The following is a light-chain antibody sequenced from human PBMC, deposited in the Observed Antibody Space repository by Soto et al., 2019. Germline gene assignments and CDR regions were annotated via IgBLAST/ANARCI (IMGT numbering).Light chain of an antibody. CDR1: QSVSSSY. J-gene: IGKJ5*01. CDR3: QQYNNWPLIT. V-gene: IGKV3D-15*01. CDR2: GAS. Sequence: EIVLTQSPGTLSLSPGERATLSCRASQSVSSSYLAWYQQKPGQAPRLLIYGASRRATGIPARFSGSGSGTEFTLTISSLQSEDFAVYYCQQYNNWPLITFGQGTRLEIK.